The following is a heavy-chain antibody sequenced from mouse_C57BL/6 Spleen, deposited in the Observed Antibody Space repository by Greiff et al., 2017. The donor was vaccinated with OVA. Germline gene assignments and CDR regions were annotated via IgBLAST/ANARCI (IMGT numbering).Heavy chain of an antibody. CDR1: GYTFTSYW. J-gene: IGHJ4*01. Sequence: VQLQQPGAELVMPGASVKLSCKASGYTFTSYWMHWVKQRPGQGLEWIGEIDPSDSYTNYNQKFKGKSTLTVDKYSSAAYMQLSSLTSEDSAVYYCAIYYSNRDYAMDYWGQGTSVTVSS. D-gene: IGHD2-5*01. CDR3: AIYYSNRDYAMDY. V-gene: IGHV1-69*01. CDR2: IDPSDSYT.